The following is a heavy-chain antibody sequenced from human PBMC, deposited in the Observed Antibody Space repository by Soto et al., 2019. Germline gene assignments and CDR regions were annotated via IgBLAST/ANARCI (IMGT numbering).Heavy chain of an antibody. CDR2: ISSTTNYI. CDR3: ARESEDLTSNFDY. J-gene: IGHJ4*02. CDR1: GFIFTRYS. Sequence: EVQLVESGGGLVKPGGSLRLSCAASGFIFTRYSMNWVRQAPGKGLEWVSSISSTTNYIYYGDSMKGRFTISRDNAKNSLYLEMNSLRAEDTDVYYCARESEDLTSNFDYWCQGTLVTVSS. V-gene: IGHV3-21*06.